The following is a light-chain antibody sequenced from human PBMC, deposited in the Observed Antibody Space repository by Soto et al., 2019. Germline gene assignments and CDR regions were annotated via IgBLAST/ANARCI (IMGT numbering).Light chain of an antibody. V-gene: IGKV3-15*01. CDR1: QSVSSD. J-gene: IGKJ3*01. CDR2: GAS. Sequence: EIVMTQSPATLSVSPGERATLSCRASQSVSSDLAWYQQKPGQAPRLLTYGASTRATGIPARFSGSGSGTEFTLTISSLQSEDFALYYCQQYGISSFTFGPGTKVDIK. CDR3: QQYGISSFT.